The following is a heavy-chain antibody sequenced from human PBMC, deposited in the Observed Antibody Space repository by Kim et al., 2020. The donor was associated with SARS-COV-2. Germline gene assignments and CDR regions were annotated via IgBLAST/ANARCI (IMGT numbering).Heavy chain of an antibody. Sequence: GESLKISCKGSGYSFTSYWIGWVRQMPGKGLEWMGIIYPGDPDTRYSPSFQGQVTISADKSISTAYLQWSSLKASDTAMYYCARAKGYYYYYMDVWGKGTTVTVSS. CDR2: IYPGDPDT. V-gene: IGHV5-51*01. J-gene: IGHJ6*03. CDR3: ARAKGYYYYYMDV. CDR1: GYSFTSYW.